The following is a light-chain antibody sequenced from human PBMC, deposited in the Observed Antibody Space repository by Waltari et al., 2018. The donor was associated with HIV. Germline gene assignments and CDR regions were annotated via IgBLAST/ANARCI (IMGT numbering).Light chain of an antibody. V-gene: IGLV2-14*01. CDR2: EVT. CDR3: SSYSNSPLYV. CDR1: GGDIGGYDY. Sequence: QSVLTQPASVSGSLGQSITISCTGTGGDIGGYDYVSWYQHPPGTAPKLIIYEVTNRASGISGRFSGSKSGNTASLTISGLQADDEADYYCSSYSNSPLYVFGPGTKLTV. J-gene: IGLJ1*01.